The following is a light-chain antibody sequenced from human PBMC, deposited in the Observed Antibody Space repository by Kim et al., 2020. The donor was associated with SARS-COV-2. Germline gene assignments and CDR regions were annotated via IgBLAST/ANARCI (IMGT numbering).Light chain of an antibody. V-gene: IGKV1-39*01. CDR2: AAS. Sequence: DIQMTQSPSSLSASVGDRVTITCRASQSISNYLNWYQQKPGKAPNLLIYAASSLQSGVPSRFSGSGSGTDFTLTISSLQPEDIASYYCQQSYSTPLTFGGGTKVDIK. CDR1: QSISNY. J-gene: IGKJ4*01. CDR3: QQSYSTPLT.